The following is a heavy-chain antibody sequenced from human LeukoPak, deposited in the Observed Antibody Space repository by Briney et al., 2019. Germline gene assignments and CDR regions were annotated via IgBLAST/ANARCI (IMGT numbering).Heavy chain of an antibody. J-gene: IGHJ4*02. CDR1: GGSISSGSISSSNYY. CDR3: VRHLHGPTFDF. D-gene: IGHD5-24*01. V-gene: IGHV4-39*01. Sequence: IPSETLSLTCIVSGGSISSGSISSSNYYWAWVRQPPGKGLEWIGSIEYSGKTYYNPSLKGRVTISVDTSKKHFSLNLSSVTAADTAVHYCVRHLHGPTFDFWGQGILVTVSS. CDR2: IEYSGKT.